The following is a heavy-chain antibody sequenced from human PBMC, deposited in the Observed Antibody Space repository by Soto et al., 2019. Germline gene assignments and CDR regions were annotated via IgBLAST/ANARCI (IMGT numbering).Heavy chain of an antibody. CDR1: GFTFSSYA. CDR3: AKDDLSSGWYDY. CDR2: ISGSGGST. D-gene: IGHD6-19*01. V-gene: IGHV3-23*01. J-gene: IGHJ4*02. Sequence: EVQLLESGGGLVQPGWSLRLSCAASGFTFSSYAMSWVRQAPGKGLEWVSAISGSGGSTYYADSVKGRFTISRDNSKNTLYLQMNSLRAEDTAVYYCAKDDLSSGWYDYWGQGTLVTVSS.